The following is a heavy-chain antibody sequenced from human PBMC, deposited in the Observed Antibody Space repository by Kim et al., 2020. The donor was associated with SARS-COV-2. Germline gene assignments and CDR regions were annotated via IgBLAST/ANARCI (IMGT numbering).Heavy chain of an antibody. CDR3: ARDYSDHLYFFDY. V-gene: IGHV4-31*02. D-gene: IGHD4-17*01. Sequence: NPPLEDRVTISVDTTKNQFSRKLNSVTAADPAVYYCARDYSDHLYFFDYWGQGTLVTVSS. J-gene: IGHJ4*02.